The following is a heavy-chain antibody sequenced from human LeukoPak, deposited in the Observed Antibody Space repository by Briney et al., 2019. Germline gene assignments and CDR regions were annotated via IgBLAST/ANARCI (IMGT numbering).Heavy chain of an antibody. CDR3: AQSITIFGVVIKDDGMDV. CDR2: IIPILGIA. D-gene: IGHD3-3*01. Sequence: ASVKVSCKASGGTFISYAISWVRQAPGQGLEWMGRIIPILGIANYAQKFQGRVTITADKSTSTAYMELSSLRSEDTAVYYCAQSITIFGVVIKDDGMDVWGQGTTVTVSS. J-gene: IGHJ6*02. V-gene: IGHV1-69*04. CDR1: GGTFISYA.